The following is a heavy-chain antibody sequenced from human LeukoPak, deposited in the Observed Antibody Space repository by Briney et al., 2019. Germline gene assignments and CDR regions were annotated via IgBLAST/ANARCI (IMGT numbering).Heavy chain of an antibody. CDR3: ARVTGYMIEDYFDY. CDR1: GGSISSYY. CDR2: IYYSGST. D-gene: IGHD3-9*01. Sequence: SETLSLTCTVSGGSISSYYWSWVRQPPGKGLEWIGYIYYSGSTNYNPSLKSRVTISVDTSKNQFSLKLRSVTAADTAVYYCARVTGYMIEDYFDYWGQGILVTVSS. J-gene: IGHJ4*02. V-gene: IGHV4-59*01.